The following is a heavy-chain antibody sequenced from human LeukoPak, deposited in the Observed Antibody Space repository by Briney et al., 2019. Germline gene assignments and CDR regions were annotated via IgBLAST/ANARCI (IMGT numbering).Heavy chain of an antibody. CDR3: ARGVGYCSGGSCYAHADYFDY. CDR2: INHSGSI. J-gene: IGHJ4*02. CDR1: GGSVSGYD. V-gene: IGHV4-34*01. Sequence: SETLSLTCAVYGGSVSGYDWSWIRQPPGKGLEWIGEINHSGSINYNPSLKSRVTISVDTSKNQFSLKLSSVTAADTAVYYCARGVGYCSGGSCYAHADYFDYWGQGTLVTVSS. D-gene: IGHD2-15*01.